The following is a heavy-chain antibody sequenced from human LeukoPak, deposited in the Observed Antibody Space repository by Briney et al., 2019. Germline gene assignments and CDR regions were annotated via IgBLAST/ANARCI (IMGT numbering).Heavy chain of an antibody. J-gene: IGHJ6*02. CDR2: ISYDGSNK. CDR3: AKSNSNFYYYGMDV. CDR1: GFGFSTYW. D-gene: IGHD4-11*01. Sequence: GGSLRLSCAGSGFGFSTYWMNWVRQAPGKGLEWVAVISYDGSNKYYADSVKGRFTISRDNSKNTLYLQMNSLRAEDTAVYYCAKSNSNFYYYGMDVWGQGTTVTVSS. V-gene: IGHV3-30*18.